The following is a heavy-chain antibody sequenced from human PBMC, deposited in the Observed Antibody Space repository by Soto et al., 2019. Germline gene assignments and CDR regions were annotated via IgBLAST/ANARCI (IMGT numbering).Heavy chain of an antibody. J-gene: IGHJ6*02. CDR1: GFTFSSYS. CDR3: AREGGSSSYYYGMDV. CDR2: ISSSSSTI. D-gene: IGHD6-6*01. Sequence: GGSLRLSCAASGFTFSSYSMNWVRQAPGKGLEWVSYISSSSSTIYYADSVKGRFTISRDNAKNSLYLQMNSLRAEDTAVYYCAREGGSSSYYYGMDVWGQGTTVTVSS. V-gene: IGHV3-48*04.